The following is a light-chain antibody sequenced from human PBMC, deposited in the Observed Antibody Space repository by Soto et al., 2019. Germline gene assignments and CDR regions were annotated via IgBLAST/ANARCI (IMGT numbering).Light chain of an antibody. J-gene: IGLJ1*01. Sequence: VLTQPASVSGSPGQSITISCTGTSSDVGSYNLVSWYQQHPGKAPKLMIYKGSKRPSGVSNRFSGSKSAFTASLTISGLQAEDEAHYYCSSYTTSYFYVFGPGTKSPS. CDR3: SSYTTSYFYV. V-gene: IGLV2-14*02. CDR1: SSDVGSYNL. CDR2: KGS.